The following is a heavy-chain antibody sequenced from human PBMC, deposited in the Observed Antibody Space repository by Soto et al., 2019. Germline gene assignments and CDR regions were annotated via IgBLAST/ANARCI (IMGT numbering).Heavy chain of an antibody. CDR2: IMPMFASP. Sequence: QVQLVQSGAELKKPGSSVRVSCKTSGGTFTTNAINWLRQAPGQGLEWMGGIMPMAGIMPMFASPNYAQNFQGRVTITADRSTDTAYLEMNRLTSEDTAIYYCARGVAVIRDTDAYSLYFDNWGQGTLVTVSA. D-gene: IGHD3-22*01. V-gene: IGHV1-69*06. CDR3: ARGVAVIRDTDAYSLYFDN. CDR1: GGTFTTNA. J-gene: IGHJ4*02.